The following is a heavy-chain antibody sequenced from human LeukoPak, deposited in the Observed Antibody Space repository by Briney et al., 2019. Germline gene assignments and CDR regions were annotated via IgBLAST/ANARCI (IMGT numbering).Heavy chain of an antibody. CDR1: GYSISSGYY. V-gene: IGHV4-38-2*02. CDR2: IYHSGST. Sequence: SETLSLTCTVSGYSISSGYYWGWIRQPPGKGLEWIGSIYHSGSTYYNPSLKSRVTISVDTSKNQFSLKLSSVTAADTAVYYCARGGWFGESGGEDYWGQGTLVTVSS. CDR3: ARGGWFGESGGEDY. D-gene: IGHD3-10*01. J-gene: IGHJ4*02.